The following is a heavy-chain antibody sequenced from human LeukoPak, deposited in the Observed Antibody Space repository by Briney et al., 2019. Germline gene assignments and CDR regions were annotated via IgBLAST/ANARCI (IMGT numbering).Heavy chain of an antibody. J-gene: IGHJ5*02. CDR1: GRSISSSSYY. CDR3: ARLKGVYDYGGNWIP. V-gene: IGHV4-39*01. CDR2: IYYSGST. Sequence: PSETLSLTCTVSGRSISSSSYYWRWIRQPPGKGLEWIGSIYYSGSTYYNPSLKSRVTISVDTSKNQFSLKLSSVTAADTAVYYCARLKGVYDYGGNWIPWGQGTLVTVSS. D-gene: IGHD4-23*01.